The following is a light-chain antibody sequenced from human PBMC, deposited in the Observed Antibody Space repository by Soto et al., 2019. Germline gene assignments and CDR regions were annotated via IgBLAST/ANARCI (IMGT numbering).Light chain of an antibody. V-gene: IGKV3-20*01. J-gene: IGKJ1*01. CDR3: QQYGSSKT. Sequence: DIVLTQSPGTLSLSPGERATLSCRASQSVRSGYLAWYQQKPGQAPRLLLYDASSRATGIPDRFSGSGSGTDFTLTISRLEPEDFAVYYCQQYGSSKTFGQGTKVEIK. CDR2: DAS. CDR1: QSVRSGY.